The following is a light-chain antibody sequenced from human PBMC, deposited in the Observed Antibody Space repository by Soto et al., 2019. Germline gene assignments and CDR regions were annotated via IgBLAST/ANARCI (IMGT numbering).Light chain of an antibody. Sequence: SVLTQPASVSGSPGQSITISCTGTSSDVGAYNYVSWYQQHPGKAPKLMISEVRNRPSGVSNRFSGSKSGNTASLTISGLQAEDEADYYCSSYTSSSTLVFGGGTKVTVL. CDR1: SSDVGAYNY. CDR3: SSYTSSSTLV. V-gene: IGLV2-14*01. CDR2: EVR. J-gene: IGLJ3*02.